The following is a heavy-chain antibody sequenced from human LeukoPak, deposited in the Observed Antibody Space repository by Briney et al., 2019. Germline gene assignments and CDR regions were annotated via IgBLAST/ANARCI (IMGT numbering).Heavy chain of an antibody. Sequence: ASVKVSCTASGYTFTGYYMHWVRQAPGQGLEWMGWINPNSGGTNYAQKFQGRVTMTRDTSISTACMELSRLRSDDTAVYYCARAKPPLLTGFLYYYYYGMDVWGQGTTVTVSS. CDR3: ARAKPPLLTGFLYYYYYGMDV. CDR1: GYTFTGYY. J-gene: IGHJ6*02. V-gene: IGHV1-2*02. D-gene: IGHD3-9*01. CDR2: INPNSGGT.